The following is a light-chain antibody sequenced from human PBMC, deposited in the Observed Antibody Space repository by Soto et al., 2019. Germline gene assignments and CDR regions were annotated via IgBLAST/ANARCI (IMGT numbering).Light chain of an antibody. V-gene: IGLV1-40*01. CDR1: SSNIGAGYD. CDR2: GNS. J-gene: IGLJ3*02. Sequence: QSVLTQPPSVSAAPGQRVTISCTGSSSNIGAGYDVHWYLHLPGTAPKLLIYGNSNRPSGVPDRFSGSKSGTSGSLAITGLQAEDEAADYCQSYDSSLSGSGVFGGGTKLTVL. CDR3: QSYDSSLSGSGV.